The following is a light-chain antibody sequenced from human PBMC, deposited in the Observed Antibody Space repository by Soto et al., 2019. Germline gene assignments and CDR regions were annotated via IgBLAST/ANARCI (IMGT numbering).Light chain of an antibody. V-gene: IGLV1-40*01. CDR3: GTWDSSRLV. CDR2: SNT. CDR1: SSNIGAGYD. J-gene: IGLJ3*02. Sequence: QSALTQPPSVSGAPGQTVTISCTGGSSNIGAGYDVHWYQQVPGTAPKLVLYSNTARPSGVPDRFSGSRSGSSASLAITGLQAEDEADYYCGTWDSSRLVFGGGTKVTV.